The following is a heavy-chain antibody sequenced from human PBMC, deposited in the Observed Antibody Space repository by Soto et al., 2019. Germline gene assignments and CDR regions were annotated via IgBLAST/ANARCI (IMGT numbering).Heavy chain of an antibody. CDR1: GYTFTSSG. Sequence: ASVNVSCKASGYTFTSSGISWVRQAPGQGLEWMGWISAYNGNTNYAQKLQGRVTMTTHTSTSTAYMELRSLRSDDTAVYYCARDHSTRFFAPSSYQMWYYYYYGMDVWGQGTTVTVSS. CDR2: ISAYNGNT. J-gene: IGHJ6*02. V-gene: IGHV1-18*01. D-gene: IGHD3-3*01. CDR3: ARDHSTRFFAPSSYQMWYYYYYGMDV.